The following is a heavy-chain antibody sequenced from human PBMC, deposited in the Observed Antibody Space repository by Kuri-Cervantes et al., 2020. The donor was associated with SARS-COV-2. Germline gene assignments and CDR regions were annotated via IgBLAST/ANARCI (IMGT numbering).Heavy chain of an antibody. CDR3: ARGRRRWNRTTYYYFDMDV. J-gene: IGHJ6*03. CDR1: GDSIISGGYF. D-gene: IGHD5-24*01. V-gene: IGHV4-31*03. CDR2: IYYSGST. Sequence: SETLSLTCTVSGDSIISGGYFWSWIRQHPGKGLEWIGYIYYSGSTYYNPSLKSRVTMSVGSSKNQYSLKLTSVTVADTAVYYCARGRRRWNRTTYYYFDMDVWGKGTTVTVYS.